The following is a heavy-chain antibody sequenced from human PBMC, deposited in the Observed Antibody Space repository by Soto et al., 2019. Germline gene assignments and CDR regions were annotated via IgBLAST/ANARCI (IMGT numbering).Heavy chain of an antibody. V-gene: IGHV3-23*01. CDR3: GKDPNGDWIGAIDF. J-gene: IGHJ3*01. D-gene: IGHD4-17*01. CDR1: GFTFRDYA. Sequence: PGGSLRLSCAASGFTFRDYAMSWVRQAPGKGLEWVSGIGSSGGTTHLADSVKGRSTISRDNSKNMLYLEMNSLRAEDSAVYYCGKDPNGDWIGAIDFWGPGTVVTVSS. CDR2: IGSSGGTT.